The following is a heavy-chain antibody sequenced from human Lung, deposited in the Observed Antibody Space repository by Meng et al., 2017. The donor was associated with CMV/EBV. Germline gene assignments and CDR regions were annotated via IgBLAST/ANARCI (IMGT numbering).Heavy chain of an antibody. D-gene: IGHD6-6*01. V-gene: IGHV3-53*01. J-gene: IGHJ6*02. CDR2: IYSADRA. CDR3: ARPLAIRPMLGYYYGLEV. CDR1: GFTVTDNY. Sequence: SCAASGFTVTDNYMIWVRQAPGKGLEWVSVIYSADRAYYADSVRGRFTISRDISKNTVYLQMLNLRAEDAAMYYCARPLAIRPMLGYYYGLEVWXQGTXVTVSS.